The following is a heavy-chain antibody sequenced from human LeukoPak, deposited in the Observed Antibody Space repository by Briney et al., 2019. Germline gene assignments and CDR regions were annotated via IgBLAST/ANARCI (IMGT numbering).Heavy chain of an antibody. V-gene: IGHV4-39*01. Sequence: PSETLSLTCTVSGGSISSSSYYWGWIRQPPGKGLEWIGSIYYSGSTYYNPSLKSRVTISVDTPKNQFSLKLSSVTAADTAVYYCARSFAGAYCGGDCYYYFDYWGQGTLVTVSS. D-gene: IGHD2-21*02. CDR3: ARSFAGAYCGGDCYYYFDY. J-gene: IGHJ4*02. CDR1: GGSISSSSYY. CDR2: IYYSGST.